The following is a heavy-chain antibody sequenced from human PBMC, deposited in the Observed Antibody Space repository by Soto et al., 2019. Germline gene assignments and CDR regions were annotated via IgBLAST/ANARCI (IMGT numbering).Heavy chain of an antibody. Sequence: QVQLVQSGAEVKKPGSSVKVSCKASGGTFSIYTISWVRQAPGQGLEWMGRIIPILGIANYAQKFQGRVTITADKSTSTAYMELSSLRSEDTAVYYCARAPSGSYLDYWGQGTLVTVSS. J-gene: IGHJ4*02. CDR1: GGTFSIYT. V-gene: IGHV1-69*02. CDR3: ARAPSGSYLDY. D-gene: IGHD1-26*01. CDR2: IIPILGIA.